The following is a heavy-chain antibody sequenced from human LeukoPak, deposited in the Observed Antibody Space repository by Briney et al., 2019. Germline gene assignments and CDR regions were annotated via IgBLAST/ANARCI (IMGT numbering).Heavy chain of an antibody. CDR3: ARSNYYDSSGYLTDWYFDL. Sequence: SETLSLTCTVSGYSISSGYYWGWIRQPPGKGLEWIGEIYHSGSTNYNPSLKSRVTISVDKSKNQFSLKLSSVTAADTAVYYCARSNYYDSSGYLTDWYFDLWGRGTLVTVSS. D-gene: IGHD3-22*01. V-gene: IGHV4-38-2*02. CDR2: IYHSGST. CDR1: GYSISSGYY. J-gene: IGHJ2*01.